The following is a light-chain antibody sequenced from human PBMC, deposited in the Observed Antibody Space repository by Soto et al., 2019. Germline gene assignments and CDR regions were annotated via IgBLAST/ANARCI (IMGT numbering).Light chain of an antibody. CDR3: SSYTGSSTLYV. J-gene: IGLJ1*01. V-gene: IGLV2-14*01. CDR1: SSDVGTYNY. CDR2: EVT. Sequence: QSVLTQPASVSGSPGQSITISCTGTSSDVGTYNYVSWYQQYPGKAPKVMIYEVTYRPSGVSNRFSGSKSGNTASLTISGLQAEDEAEYYCSSYTGSSTLYVFGTGTKVTVL.